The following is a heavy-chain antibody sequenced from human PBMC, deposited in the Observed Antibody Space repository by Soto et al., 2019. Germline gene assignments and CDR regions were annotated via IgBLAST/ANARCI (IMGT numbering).Heavy chain of an antibody. V-gene: IGHV2-5*01. CDR1: GFSLSTSGVG. CDR3: AHRRVALEPHHAANSSDP. Sequence: SGPTLVNPTQTLTLTCTFSGFSLSTSGVGVGWIRQPPGKALEWLALIYWNDDKRYSPSLKSRLTITKDTSKNQVVLTMTNMDHVDTATCYCAHRRVALEPHHAANSSDPWGPGPLLTLST. J-gene: IGHJ5*02. D-gene: IGHD1-1*01. CDR2: IYWNDDK.